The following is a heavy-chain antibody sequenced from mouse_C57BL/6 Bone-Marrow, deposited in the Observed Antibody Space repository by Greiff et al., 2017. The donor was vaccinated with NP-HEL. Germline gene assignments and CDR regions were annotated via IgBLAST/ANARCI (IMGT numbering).Heavy chain of an antibody. D-gene: IGHD2-3*01. CDR1: GYTFTSYG. CDR3: AYDGYYYY. Sequence: VQLQQSGAELARPGASVKLSCKASGYTFTSYGISWVKQRTGQGLEWIGEIYPRSGNTYYNEKFKGKATLTADKSSSTAYMELRSLTSEDSAVYFCAYDGYYYYWGQGTTLTVSS. V-gene: IGHV1-81*01. CDR2: IYPRSGNT. J-gene: IGHJ2*01.